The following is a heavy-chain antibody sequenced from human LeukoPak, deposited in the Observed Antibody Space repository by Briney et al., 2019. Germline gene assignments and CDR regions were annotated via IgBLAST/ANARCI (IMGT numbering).Heavy chain of an antibody. V-gene: IGHV3-53*01. CDR1: GFTVSSNY. Sequence: GGSLRLSCAASGFTVSSNYMSWVRQAPGKGLEWVSIIYSGGSTYYADSVNGRFTISRDNSKTTLYLQMNSLRAEDTAVYYCARGVYDSSGYSPHNYYMDVWGKGTTVTVSS. J-gene: IGHJ6*03. CDR2: IYSGGST. D-gene: IGHD3-22*01. CDR3: ARGVYDSSGYSPHNYYMDV.